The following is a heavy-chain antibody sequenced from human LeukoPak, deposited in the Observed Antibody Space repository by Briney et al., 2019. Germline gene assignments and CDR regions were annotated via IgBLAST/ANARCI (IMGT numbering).Heavy chain of an antibody. D-gene: IGHD4-17*01. CDR2: INHSGST. V-gene: IGHV4-34*01. CDR3: AREGVDDYGDYYSYYYYMDV. J-gene: IGHJ6*03. CDR1: GGSFSGYY. Sequence: SETLSLTCAVYGGSFSGYYWSWIRQPPGKGLEWIGEINHSGSTNYNPSLKSRVTISVDTSKSQFSLKLSSVTAADTAVYYCAREGVDDYGDYYSYYYYMDVWGKGTTVTISS.